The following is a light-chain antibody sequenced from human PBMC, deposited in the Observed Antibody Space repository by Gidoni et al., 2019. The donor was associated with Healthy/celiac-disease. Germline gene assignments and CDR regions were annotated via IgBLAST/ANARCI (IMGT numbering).Light chain of an antibody. Sequence: QSVLTQPPSASGTPGQRVTISCSGSSSNIGSNTVNWYQQPPGTAPKLLIYRNNQRPSGVPDRFSGSKSGTSASLAISGLQSEDEADYYCAAWDDSLNGLWVFGGGTKLTVL. CDR3: AAWDDSLNGLWV. V-gene: IGLV1-44*01. CDR1: SSNIGSNT. J-gene: IGLJ3*02. CDR2: RNN.